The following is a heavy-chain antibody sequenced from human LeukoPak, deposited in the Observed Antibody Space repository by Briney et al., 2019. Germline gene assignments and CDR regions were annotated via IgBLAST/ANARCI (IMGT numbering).Heavy chain of an antibody. CDR3: ANEWLHISGTYKANN. Sequence: PGGSLRLSCAASGFTFSSYGMHWVRQAPGMGLEWVAFILNDGTNKYHADSVKGRFTVSRDNSKNTLYLQMNSLRTEDSAVYYCANEWLHISGTYKANNWGQGTLVTVSS. CDR1: GFTFSSYG. J-gene: IGHJ4*02. CDR2: ILNDGTNK. D-gene: IGHD3-10*01. V-gene: IGHV3-30*02.